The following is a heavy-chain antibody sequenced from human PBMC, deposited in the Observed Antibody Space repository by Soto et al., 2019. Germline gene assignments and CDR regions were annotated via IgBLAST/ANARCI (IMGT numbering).Heavy chain of an antibody. CDR2: IGTAGDT. D-gene: IGHD5-18*01. CDR3: ARQRVDTAMVSKGRIDHYYYYGMDV. J-gene: IGHJ6*01. CDR1: GFTFSSYD. V-gene: IGHV3-13*01. Sequence: GGSLRLSCAASGFTFSSYDMHWVRQATGKGLEWVSAIGTAGDTYYPGSVKGRFTISRENAKNSLYLQMNSLRAGDTAVYYCARQRVDTAMVSKGRIDHYYYYGMDVWGQGTTVTVSS.